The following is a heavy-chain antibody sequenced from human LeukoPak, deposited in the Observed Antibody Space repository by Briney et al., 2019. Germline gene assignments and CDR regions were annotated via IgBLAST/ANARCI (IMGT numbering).Heavy chain of an antibody. Sequence: GGSLRLSCVASGFNFSRYAFYWVRKTPGKGLEWVAIVSFDGSKRSYAGSVRGRFIVSRDNSQNTLYLNLNSLRVEDTAVYFCARGPPPANCGADCQYYFEPRGQGTPIPVSS. CDR1: GFNFSRYA. CDR2: VSFDGSKR. CDR3: ARGPPPANCGADCQYYFEP. V-gene: IGHV3-30*04. D-gene: IGHD2-21*02. J-gene: IGHJ4*01.